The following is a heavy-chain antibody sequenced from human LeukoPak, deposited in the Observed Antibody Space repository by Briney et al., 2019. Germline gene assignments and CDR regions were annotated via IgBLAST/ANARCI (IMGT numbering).Heavy chain of an antibody. J-gene: IGHJ4*02. V-gene: IGHV5-51*01. Sequence: GESLKISCKGSGYSFTSYWIGWVRQMPGKDLEWMGIIYPGDSDTRYSPSFQGQVTISADKSISTAYLQWSSLKASDTAMYYCARRRGRGYSYGPIDYWGQGTLVTVSS. D-gene: IGHD5-18*01. CDR2: IYPGDSDT. CDR1: GYSFTSYW. CDR3: ARRRGRGYSYGPIDY.